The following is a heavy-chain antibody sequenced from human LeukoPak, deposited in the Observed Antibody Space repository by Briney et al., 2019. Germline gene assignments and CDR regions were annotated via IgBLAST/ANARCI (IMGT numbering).Heavy chain of an antibody. J-gene: IGHJ3*02. CDR1: GYTFTNYD. Sequence: ASVKVSCKASGYTFTNYDINWVRQATGQGPEWMGWMNPKSGNTGYAQKFQGRGTMTRNTSISTAYMELSSLRSDDTAVYYCARDRSTMVRGENFAFDIWGQGTMVTVSS. CDR2: MNPKSGNT. D-gene: IGHD3-10*01. V-gene: IGHV1-8*01. CDR3: ARDRSTMVRGENFAFDI.